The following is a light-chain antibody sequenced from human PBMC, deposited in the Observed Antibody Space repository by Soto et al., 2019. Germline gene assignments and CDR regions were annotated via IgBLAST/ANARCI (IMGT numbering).Light chain of an antibody. CDR1: RSISSY. J-gene: IGKJ3*01. CDR3: QQSYSTPFT. CDR2: AAS. Sequence: DIQMPQSPSSLSASVGDRVTITCRASRSISSYLNWYQQKPGKAPKLLIYAASSLQSGVPSRFSGSGSGTDFTLTISSLQPEDFATYYCQQSYSTPFTFGPGTKVDIK. V-gene: IGKV1-39*01.